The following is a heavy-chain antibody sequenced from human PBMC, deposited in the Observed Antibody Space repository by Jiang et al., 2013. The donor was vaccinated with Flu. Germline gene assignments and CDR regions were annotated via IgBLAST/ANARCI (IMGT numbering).Heavy chain of an antibody. V-gene: IGHV1-18*01. D-gene: IGHD6-6*01. J-gene: IGHJ6*02. CDR2: ISAYNGNT. CDR3: ARGGEAARPDYYYYGMDV. CDR1: GYTFTSYG. Sequence: VKVSCKASGYTFTSYGISWVRQAPGQGLEWMGWISAYNGNTNYAQKLQGRVTMTTDTSTSTAYMELRSLRSDDTAVYYCARGGEAARPDYYYYGMDVWGQGTTVTVSS.